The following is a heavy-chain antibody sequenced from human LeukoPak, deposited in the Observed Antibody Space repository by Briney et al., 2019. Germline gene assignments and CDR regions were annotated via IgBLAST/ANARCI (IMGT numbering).Heavy chain of an antibody. D-gene: IGHD4-23*01. CDR2: ISSSGSTI. CDR3: ARDYGGSSPFDY. V-gene: IGHV3-48*03. J-gene: IGHJ4*02. CDR1: GFTFSSYE. Sequence: GGSLRLSCAVSGFTFSSYEMNWVRQAPGKGLEWVSYISSSGSTIYYADSVKGRFTISRDNAKKSLYLQMNSLRAEDTAVYYCARDYGGSSPFDYWGQGTLVTVSS.